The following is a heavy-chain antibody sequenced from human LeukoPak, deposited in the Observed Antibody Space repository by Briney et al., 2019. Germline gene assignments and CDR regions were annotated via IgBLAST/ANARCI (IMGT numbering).Heavy chain of an antibody. D-gene: IGHD5-18*01. CDR3: TRGGYGSYYYYGMDV. Sequence: GGSLRLSCAASGFTFSNTWMNWVRQAPGKGLEWVGRIKRIIDGGTTDYAAPVKGRFTVSRHDSINTLYLQMSSLKTEDTAVYYCTRGGYGSYYYYGMDVWGQGTTVTVSS. CDR1: GFTFSNTW. J-gene: IGHJ6*02. CDR2: IKRIIDGGTT. V-gene: IGHV3-15*01.